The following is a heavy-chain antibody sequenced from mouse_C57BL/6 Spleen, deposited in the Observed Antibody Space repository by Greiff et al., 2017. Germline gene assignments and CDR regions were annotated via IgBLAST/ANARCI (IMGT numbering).Heavy chain of an antibody. J-gene: IGHJ2*01. CDR1: GYAFTNYL. CDR2: INPGSGGT. D-gene: IGHD2-4*01. V-gene: IGHV1-54*01. Sequence: VQLQQSGAELVRPGTSVKVSCKASGYAFTNYLIEWVKQRPGQGLEWIGVINPGSGGTNYNEKFKGKATLTADKSSSTAYMQLSSLTSEDSAVYFCARSGDYDGGDYFDYWGQGTTLTVSS. CDR3: ARSGDYDGGDYFDY.